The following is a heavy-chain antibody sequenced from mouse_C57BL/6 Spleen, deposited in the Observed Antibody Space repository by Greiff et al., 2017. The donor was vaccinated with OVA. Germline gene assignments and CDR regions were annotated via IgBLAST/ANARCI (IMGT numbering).Heavy chain of an antibody. D-gene: IGHD2-3*01. V-gene: IGHV1-74*01. J-gene: IGHJ2*01. CDR1: GYTFTSYW. CDR3: AILYDSYPLDY. CDR2: IHPSDSDT. Sequence: QVQLQQPGAELVKPGASVKVSCKASGYTFTSYWMHWVKQRPGQGLEWIGRIHPSDSDTNYNQKFKGKATLTVDKSSSTAYMQLSSLTSEDSAVYYCAILYDSYPLDYWGQGTTLTVSS.